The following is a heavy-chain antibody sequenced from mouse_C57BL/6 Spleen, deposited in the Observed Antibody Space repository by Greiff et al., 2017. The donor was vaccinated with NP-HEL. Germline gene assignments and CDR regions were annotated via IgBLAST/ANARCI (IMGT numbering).Heavy chain of an antibody. CDR3: ARGAPPTGTDY. CDR2: ISYDGSN. CDR1: GYSITSGYY. Sequence: EVKLQESGPGLVKPSQSLSLTCSVTGYSITSGYYWNWIRQFPGNKLEWMGYISYDGSNNYNPSLKNRISITRDTSKNQFFLKLNSVTTEDTATYYCARGAPPTGTDYWGQGTTLTVSS. V-gene: IGHV3-6*01. J-gene: IGHJ2*01. D-gene: IGHD4-1*01.